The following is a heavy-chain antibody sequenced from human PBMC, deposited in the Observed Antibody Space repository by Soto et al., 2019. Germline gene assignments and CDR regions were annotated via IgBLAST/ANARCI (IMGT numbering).Heavy chain of an antibody. CDR2: ISFDGDYT. CDR1: GFTFSSYG. D-gene: IGHD2-2*01. J-gene: IGHJ4*02. CDR3: VKSQYQLLFNFDY. Sequence: GGSLRLSCAASGFTFSSYGMHWVRQAPGKGLEWLAVISFDGDYTFHADSVKGRFTISRDNSKNTLYLQMSSLRAEDTAVYYCVKSQYQLLFNFDYWGQGTLVTVSS. V-gene: IGHV3-30*18.